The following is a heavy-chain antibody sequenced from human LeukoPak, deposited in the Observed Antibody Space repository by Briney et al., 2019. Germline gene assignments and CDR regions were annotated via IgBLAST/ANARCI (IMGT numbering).Heavy chain of an antibody. CDR1: GGTFSSYA. V-gene: IGHV1-69*13. Sequence: EASVKVSCKASGGTFSSYAISWVRQAPGQGLEWMGGIIPIFGTANYAQKFQGRVTITADESTSTAYMELSSLRSEDTAVYYCARGLRVPAANRFDPWGQGTLVTVSS. J-gene: IGHJ5*02. CDR3: ARGLRVPAANRFDP. D-gene: IGHD2-2*01. CDR2: IIPIFGTA.